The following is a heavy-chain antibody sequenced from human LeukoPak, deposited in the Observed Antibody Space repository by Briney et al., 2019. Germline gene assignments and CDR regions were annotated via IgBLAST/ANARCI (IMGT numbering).Heavy chain of an antibody. J-gene: IGHJ4*02. CDR3: AREVYYYDSSGPKGYFDY. D-gene: IGHD3-22*01. CDR1: GFTFSTYA. Sequence: GGSLRLSCAASGFTFSTYAMSWVRQAPGKGLEWVSVISGSGGSTYYADSVKGRFTISRDNSKNTLYLQMNSLRAEDTAVYYCAREVYYYDSSGPKGYFDYWGQGTLVTVSS. CDR2: ISGSGGST. V-gene: IGHV3-23*01.